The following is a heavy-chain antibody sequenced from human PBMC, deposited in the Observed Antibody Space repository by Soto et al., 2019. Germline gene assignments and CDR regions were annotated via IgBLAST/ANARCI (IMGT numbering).Heavy chain of an antibody. Sequence: QVQLVQSGAEVTKPGASVKVSCKASGYTFSGYYMHWVRQAPGQGLEWMGWINTLSGDTSFPQKFQGRLAMTRDTANDTASMEVSRLTSDDTDIYYCARSLLKVILPLGYWGQGTLVSVAS. V-gene: IGHV1-2*02. CDR3: ARSLLKVILPLGY. CDR1: GYTFSGYY. CDR2: INTLSGDT. D-gene: IGHD3-3*02. J-gene: IGHJ4*02.